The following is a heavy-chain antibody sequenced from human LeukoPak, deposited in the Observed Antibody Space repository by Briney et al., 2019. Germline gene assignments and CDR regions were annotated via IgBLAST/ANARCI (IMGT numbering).Heavy chain of an antibody. J-gene: IGHJ4*02. CDR2: ISSSSSTI. V-gene: IGHV3-48*01. CDR3: ARGETNIDY. CDR1: GFSFSDAW. D-gene: IGHD2-8*01. Sequence: GGSLRLSCAASGFSFSDAWMNWVRQAPGKGLEWVSYISSSSSTIYYADSVKGRFTISRDNAKNSLYLQMNSLRAEDTAVYYCARGETNIDYWGQGTLVTVSS.